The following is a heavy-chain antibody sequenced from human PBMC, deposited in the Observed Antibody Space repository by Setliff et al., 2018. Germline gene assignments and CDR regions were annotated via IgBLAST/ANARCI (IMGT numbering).Heavy chain of an antibody. CDR2: ISTYTGKT. CDR3: ARDRRNIVVAVVNAAFDI. D-gene: IGHD2-15*01. J-gene: IGHJ3*02. CDR1: GYLFTTYG. Sequence: ASVKVSCKASGYLFTTYGFNWVRQAPGQGLEWMGMISTYTGKTTYAQKFQGRVTMTTDTSTGTAYMELRSLRSDDTAVYYCARDRRNIVVAVVNAAFDIWGQGTMVTVSS. V-gene: IGHV1-18*01.